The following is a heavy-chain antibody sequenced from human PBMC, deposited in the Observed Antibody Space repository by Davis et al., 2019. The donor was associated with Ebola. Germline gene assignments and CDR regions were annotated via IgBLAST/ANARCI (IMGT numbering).Heavy chain of an antibody. Sequence: ASVKVSCKTSGYIFTSYGITWVRQAPGQGLEWMGIINPSGGSTNYAQKFQGRVTMTRDTSTSTVYMELSSLRSEDTAVYYCARRLYCGGGSCYEYYYGMDVWGQGTTVTVSS. D-gene: IGHD2-15*01. CDR2: INPSGGST. CDR3: ARRLYCGGGSCYEYYYGMDV. CDR1: GYIFTSYG. V-gene: IGHV1-46*01. J-gene: IGHJ6*02.